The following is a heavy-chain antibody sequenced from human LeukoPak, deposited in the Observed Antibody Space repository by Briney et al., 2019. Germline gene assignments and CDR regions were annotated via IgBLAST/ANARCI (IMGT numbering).Heavy chain of an antibody. J-gene: IGHJ4*02. D-gene: IGHD6-25*01. CDR2: ISGSGGST. Sequence: PGGTLRLSCAASGFTFSSYGMSWVRQAPGKGLEWVSAISGSGGSTYYADSVKGRFTISRDNSKNTLYLQMNSLRAEDTAVYYCAKDRRPNSYSSGWLDYWGQGTLITVSS. V-gene: IGHV3-23*01. CDR3: AKDRRPNSYSSGWLDY. CDR1: GFTFSSYG.